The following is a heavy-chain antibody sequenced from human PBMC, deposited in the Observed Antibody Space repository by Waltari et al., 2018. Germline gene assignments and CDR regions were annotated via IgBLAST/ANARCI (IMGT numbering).Heavy chain of an antibody. V-gene: IGHV3-74*01. D-gene: IGHD6-13*01. CDR2: INGDGSTS. Sequence: EEQLVESGGGLVQPGDSLRPSCAASGFTFSNHWMHWVRQAPGKGLAWVSRINGDGSTSNYADAVKGRFTISRDNTKKTLYLQMKRLRVEDTAVYYCARLAPKTYRSPVPGRDYYYGLDVWGQGTTVTVSS. J-gene: IGHJ6*02. CDR3: ARLAPKTYRSPVPGRDYYYGLDV. CDR1: GFTFSNHW.